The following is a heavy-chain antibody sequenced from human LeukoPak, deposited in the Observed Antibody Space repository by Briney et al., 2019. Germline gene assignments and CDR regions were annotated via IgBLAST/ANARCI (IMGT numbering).Heavy chain of an antibody. CDR1: GFTLTTNY. V-gene: IGHV3-53*01. CDR3: ARGRRDGYNLGY. Sequence: PGGSLRLSCAASGFTLTTNYMSWVGQAPGKGLEWGSVIYSGRTTYYAASVKGPFTISRDISKNTLSLQMNSLRAEDTAVYYCARGRRDGYNLGYWGQGTLVAVSS. CDR2: IYSGRTT. D-gene: IGHD5-24*01. J-gene: IGHJ4*02.